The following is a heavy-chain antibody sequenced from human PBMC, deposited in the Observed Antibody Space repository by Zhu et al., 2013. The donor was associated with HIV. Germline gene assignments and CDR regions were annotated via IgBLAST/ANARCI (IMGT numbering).Heavy chain of an antibody. J-gene: IGHJ3*02. V-gene: IGHV1-2*02. CDR3: ARDSGFRVGYYDSSALLRGXFDI. CDR1: GYTFSAYY. Sequence: QVHLVQSGAEVKEPGASVKVPCKASGYTFSAYYMHWVRQAPGQGLEWMGWINPNSGGTNYAQKFQGRVTMTRDTSISTAYMELSRLRSDDTAVYYCARDSGFRVGYYDSSALLRGXFDIWGQGTMVTVSS. D-gene: IGHD3-22*01. CDR2: INPNSGGT.